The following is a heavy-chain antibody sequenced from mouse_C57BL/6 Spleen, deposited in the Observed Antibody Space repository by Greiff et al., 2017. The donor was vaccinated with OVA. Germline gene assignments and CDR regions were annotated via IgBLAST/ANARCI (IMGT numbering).Heavy chain of an antibody. CDR3: ARGVYDGYYIFDY. Sequence: VKLMESGPELVKPGASVKISCKASGYSFTSYYIHWVKQRPGQGLEWIGWIYPGSGNTKYNEKFKGKATLTADTSSSTAYMQLSSLTSEDSAVYYCARGVYDGYYIFDYWGQGTTLTVSS. V-gene: IGHV1-66*01. J-gene: IGHJ2*01. CDR1: GYSFTSYY. CDR2: IYPGSGNT. D-gene: IGHD2-3*01.